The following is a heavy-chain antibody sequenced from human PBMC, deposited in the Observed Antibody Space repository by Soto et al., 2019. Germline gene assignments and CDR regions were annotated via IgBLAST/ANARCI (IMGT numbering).Heavy chain of an antibody. CDR2: INGGTGQA. V-gene: IGHV1-3*01. J-gene: IGHJ6*02. CDR1: GYTFTTHA. Sequence: QVQVVQSGAEVKKPGASVKISCKASGYTFTTHAMHWVRQAPGQSLEWMGWINGGTGQAKHSQRFQGRVNIASDTSASTAYMELCSLRSEDSAVYYCARGKGMEENYYFYGLDIWGQGPTVPFSS. D-gene: IGHD1-1*01. CDR3: ARGKGMEENYYFYGLDI.